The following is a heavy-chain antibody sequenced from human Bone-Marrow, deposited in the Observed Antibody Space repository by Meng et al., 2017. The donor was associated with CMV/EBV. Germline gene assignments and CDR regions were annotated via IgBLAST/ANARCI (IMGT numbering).Heavy chain of an antibody. CDR2: IWYDGSNK. V-gene: IGHV3-33*06. Sequence: GGSLRLSCAASGFTFSDYYMSWIRQAPGKGLEWVAVIWYDGSNKYYADSVKGRFTISRDNSKNTLYLQMNSLRAEDTAVYYCAKVEDCSSTSCYHFDYWGQGTLVTVSS. J-gene: IGHJ4*02. CDR1: GFTFSDYY. CDR3: AKVEDCSSTSCYHFDY. D-gene: IGHD2-2*01.